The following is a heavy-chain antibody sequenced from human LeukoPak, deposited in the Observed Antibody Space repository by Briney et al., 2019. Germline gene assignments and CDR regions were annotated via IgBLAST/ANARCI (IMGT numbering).Heavy chain of an antibody. J-gene: IGHJ3*02. CDR3: AREGSSHDAFDI. Sequence: GGSLRLSCAVCVFTFRGHVMSCVRGATGEGVGWISDIVGSGSTTHYADSDKGRFTIYRDNSKNTLYLQMNSLRADDTALYYCAREGSSHDAFDIWGRGTVVTVSS. D-gene: IGHD3-10*01. CDR2: IVGSGSTT. V-gene: IGHV3-23*01. CDR1: VFTFRGHV.